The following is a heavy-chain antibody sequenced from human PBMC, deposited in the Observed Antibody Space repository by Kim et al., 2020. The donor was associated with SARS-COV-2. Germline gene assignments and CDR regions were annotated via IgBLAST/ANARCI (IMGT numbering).Heavy chain of an antibody. Sequence: SQTLSLTCAISGDSVSSKSAAWNWIRESPSRGLEWLGRTYYRSKWSTDYAVSVKSRITVNPDTSKNQFSLQPNSVTPDDTAVYYCARSLGHFDYWGQGTLVTVSS. CDR1: GDSVSSKSAA. CDR3: ARSLGHFDY. V-gene: IGHV6-1*01. CDR2: TYYRSKWST. J-gene: IGHJ4*02. D-gene: IGHD3-16*01.